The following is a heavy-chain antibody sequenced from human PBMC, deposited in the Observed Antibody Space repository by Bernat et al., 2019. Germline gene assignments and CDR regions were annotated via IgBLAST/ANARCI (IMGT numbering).Heavy chain of an antibody. CDR2: IYYSGST. Sequence: QVQLQESGPGLVKPSETLSLTCTVSGGSISSYYWSWIRQPPGKGLEWIGYIYYSGSTNYNPSLKSRVTISVDTSKNQFSLKLSSVTAADTAVYYCARQRAAAGMGRYGMDVWGQGTTVTVSS. V-gene: IGHV4-59*08. J-gene: IGHJ6*02. CDR1: GGSISSYY. D-gene: IGHD6-13*01. CDR3: ARQRAAAGMGRYGMDV.